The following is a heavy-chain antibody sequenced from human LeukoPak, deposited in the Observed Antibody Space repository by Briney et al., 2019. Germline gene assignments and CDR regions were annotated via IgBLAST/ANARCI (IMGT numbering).Heavy chain of an antibody. CDR1: GGSIGSSSSH. J-gene: IGHJ5*02. CDR3: ARHIYSGSYYWFDP. CDR2: IYYSGST. D-gene: IGHD1-26*01. Sequence: SETPSLTCTVSGGSIGSSSSHWGWIRQPPGKGLEWVGSIYYSGSTYYNPSLKSRVTISVDTSKNQFSLKLSSVTAADTAVYYCARHIYSGSYYWFDPWGQGTLVTVSS. V-gene: IGHV4-39*01.